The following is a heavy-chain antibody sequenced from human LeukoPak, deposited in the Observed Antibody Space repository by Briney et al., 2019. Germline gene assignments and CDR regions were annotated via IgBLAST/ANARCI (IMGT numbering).Heavy chain of an antibody. CDR3: ARAQQVGATLYYFDY. J-gene: IGHJ4*02. V-gene: IGHV1-46*01. D-gene: IGHD1-26*01. CDR2: INPSGNTT. CDR1: GYTFSFTSYY. Sequence: AASVKVSCKASGYTFSFTSYYTHWVRQAPGQGLEWMGIINPSGNTTSSAPKFQGRVTMTWDTSTSTVYMGLRSLRSEDTAIYYCARAQQVGATLYYFDYWGQGTLVTVSS.